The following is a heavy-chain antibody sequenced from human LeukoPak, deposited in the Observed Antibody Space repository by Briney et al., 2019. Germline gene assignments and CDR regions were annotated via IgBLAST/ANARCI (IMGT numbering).Heavy chain of an antibody. J-gene: IGHJ4*02. CDR2: VRIDGSDK. CDR3: TKDGDDSIEH. Sequence: PGGSLRLSCAASGFTLRCCGMHWVRQAPGKGLEWVAFVRIDGSDKYYADSVKGRFTISRGNSKNTLYLDMSSLRAEDTALYYCTKDGDDSIEHWGQGTLVTVSS. V-gene: IGHV3-30*02. D-gene: IGHD3-22*01. CDR1: GFTLRCCG.